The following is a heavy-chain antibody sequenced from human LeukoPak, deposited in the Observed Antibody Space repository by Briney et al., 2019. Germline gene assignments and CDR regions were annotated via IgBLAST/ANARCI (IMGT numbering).Heavy chain of an antibody. J-gene: IGHJ6*02. V-gene: IGHV1-69*05. Sequence: SVKVSCKASGGTFSSYAISWVRQAPGQGLEWMGGIIPIFGTANYAQKFQGRVTITTDESTSTAYMELSSLRSEGTAVYYCARVRRSSGSYTYYGMDVWGQGTTVTVSS. CDR2: IIPIFGTA. D-gene: IGHD1-26*01. CDR3: ARVRRSSGSYTYYGMDV. CDR1: GGTFSSYA.